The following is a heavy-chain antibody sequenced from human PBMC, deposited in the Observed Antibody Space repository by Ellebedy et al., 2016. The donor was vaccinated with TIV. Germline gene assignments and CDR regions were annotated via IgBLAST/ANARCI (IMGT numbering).Heavy chain of an antibody. Sequence: GESLKISCEASGIIVSDYFMNWVRQAPGKGLEWVSVLYPDAKTNYTDSVNGRFIVSRDNSKNTLYLQMNSLTAEDPAVYYCARDPGGGGDFGDNWFDPWGQGTLVTVSS. CDR3: ARDPGGGGDFGDNWFDP. D-gene: IGHD2-21*01. J-gene: IGHJ5*02. V-gene: IGHV3-66*01. CDR2: LYPDAKT. CDR1: GIIVSDYF.